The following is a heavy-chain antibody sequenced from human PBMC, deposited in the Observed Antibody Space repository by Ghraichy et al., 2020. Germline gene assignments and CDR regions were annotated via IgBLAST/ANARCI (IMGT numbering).Heavy chain of an antibody. Sequence: GEYLNISCAASGFTFTDYWMHWVRQAPGKGLVWVSRIYIDESSATYADSVKGRFTISRDNAKNTLFLQMNSLRVDDTAIYYCASSAVTSYYGTALDYWGQGNLVTVSS. CDR3: ASSAVTSYYGTALDY. V-gene: IGHV3-74*01. D-gene: IGHD1-26*01. CDR1: GFTFTDYW. J-gene: IGHJ4*02. CDR2: IYIDESSA.